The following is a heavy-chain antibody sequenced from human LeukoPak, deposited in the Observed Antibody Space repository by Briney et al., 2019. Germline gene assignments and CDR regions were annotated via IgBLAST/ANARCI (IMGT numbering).Heavy chain of an antibody. CDR3: ARDLGSSTPSGV. CDR2: IYHSGST. J-gene: IGHJ6*04. CDR1: GGSISRSNW. Sequence: PSGTLSLTCAVSGGSISRSNWWYWVRQPPGKGLEWIGEIYHSGSTNYNPSLKSRVTISVDKSKNQLFLKLNSVTAADTAVYYCARDLGSSTPSGVWGKGTTVTVSS. V-gene: IGHV4-4*02. D-gene: IGHD3-16*01.